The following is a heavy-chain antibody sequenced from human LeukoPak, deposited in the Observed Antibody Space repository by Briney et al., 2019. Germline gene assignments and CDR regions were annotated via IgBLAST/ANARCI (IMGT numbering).Heavy chain of an antibody. CDR3: AKVDFDWSHSTYYYYGMDV. Sequence: GRSLRLSCAASGFTFSSYAMSWVRQAPGKGLEWVSAISGSGGSTYYADSVKGRFTISRDNSKNTLYLQMNSLRAEDTAVYYCAKVDFDWSHSTYYYYGMDVWGQGTTVTVSS. CDR2: ISGSGGST. J-gene: IGHJ6*02. CDR1: GFTFSSYA. D-gene: IGHD3-9*01. V-gene: IGHV3-23*01.